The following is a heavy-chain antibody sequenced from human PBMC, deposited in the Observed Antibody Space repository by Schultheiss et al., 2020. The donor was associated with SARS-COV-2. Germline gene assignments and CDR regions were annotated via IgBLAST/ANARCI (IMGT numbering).Heavy chain of an antibody. D-gene: IGHD4-11*01. CDR3: ARQTTVTANWFDP. CDR1: GGSFSGYY. CDR2: INHSGST. V-gene: IGHV4-34*01. Sequence: SETLSLTCAVYGGSFSGYYWSWIRQPPGKGLEWIGEINHSGSTNYNPSLKSRVTTSIDTSKNQFSLRLSSVTAADTAVYYCARQTTVTANWFDPWGQGTLVTVSS. J-gene: IGHJ5*02.